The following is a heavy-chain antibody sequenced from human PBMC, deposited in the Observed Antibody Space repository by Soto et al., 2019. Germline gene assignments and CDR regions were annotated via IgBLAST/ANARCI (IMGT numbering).Heavy chain of an antibody. CDR2: INPNGGST. CDR1: VYGKSGYG. V-gene: IGHV1-46*03. Sequence: KLYRKTSVYGKSGYGISRRRNATGQGLEWMGLINPNGGSTKYAQKLQGRVTMTRDTSTSTVYMELSSLRSEDTAVYYCARESYSANDYWGQGTLVTVSS. J-gene: IGHJ4*02. CDR3: ARESYSANDY. D-gene: IGHD6-13*01.